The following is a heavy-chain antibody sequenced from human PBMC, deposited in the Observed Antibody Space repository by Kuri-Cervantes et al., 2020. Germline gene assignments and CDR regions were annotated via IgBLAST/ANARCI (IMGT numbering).Heavy chain of an antibody. CDR2: INPNSGGT. J-gene: IGHJ4*02. Sequence: ASVKVSCKASGYTFTGYYMHWVRQAPGQGLEWMGWINPNSGGTNYAQKFQGRVTMTEDTPTDTAYMELSSLRSEDTAVYYCATYHSSGWFMTQFDYWGQGTLVTVSS. CDR3: ATYHSSGWFMTQFDY. V-gene: IGHV1-2*02. CDR1: GYTFTGYY. D-gene: IGHD6-19*01.